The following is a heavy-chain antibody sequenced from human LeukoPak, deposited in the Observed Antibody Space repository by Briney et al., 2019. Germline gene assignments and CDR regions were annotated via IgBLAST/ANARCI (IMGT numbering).Heavy chain of an antibody. J-gene: IGHJ3*02. Sequence: SETLSLTCAVYGGSFSGYYWSWIRQPPGKGLEWIGEINHSGSTNYNPSLKSRVTISVDTSKNQFSLKLSSVTAADTAVYYCARDMGHIVVVTDAFDIWGQGTMVTVSS. CDR1: GGSFSGYY. V-gene: IGHV4-34*01. CDR2: INHSGST. CDR3: ARDMGHIVVVTDAFDI. D-gene: IGHD2-21*02.